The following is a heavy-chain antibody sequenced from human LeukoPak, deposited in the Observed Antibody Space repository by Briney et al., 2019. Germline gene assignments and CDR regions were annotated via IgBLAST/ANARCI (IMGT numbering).Heavy chain of an antibody. CDR3: ARGDYGELYYMDV. Sequence: PGGSLRLSCAASGYTFSSYSMNWVRQAPGKGLEWVSSISNSSSYIYYADSVKGRFTISRDNAKNSLYLQMNSLSAEDTAVYYCARGDYGELYYMDVWGKGTTVTVSS. J-gene: IGHJ6*03. CDR2: ISNSSSYI. V-gene: IGHV3-21*01. CDR1: GYTFSSYS. D-gene: IGHD4-17*01.